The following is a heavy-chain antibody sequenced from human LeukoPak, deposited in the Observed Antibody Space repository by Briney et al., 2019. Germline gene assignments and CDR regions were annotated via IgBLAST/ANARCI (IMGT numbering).Heavy chain of an antibody. J-gene: IGHJ4*02. CDR2: ISGSGGST. Sequence: GGSLRLSCAASGFTFSSYAMSWVRQAPGKGLEWVSAISGSGGSTYYADSVRGRFTISRDNSKNTLFLQIDSLEAEDTAVYYCARRNEYYDFPYYFDYWGRGTLVTVSS. D-gene: IGHD3-16*01. CDR1: GFTFSSYA. V-gene: IGHV3-23*01. CDR3: ARRNEYYDFPYYFDY.